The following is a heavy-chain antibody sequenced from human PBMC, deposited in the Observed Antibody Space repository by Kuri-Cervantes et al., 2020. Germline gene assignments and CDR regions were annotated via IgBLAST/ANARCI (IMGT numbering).Heavy chain of an antibody. CDR1: GYTFTSYA. Sequence: ASVKVSCKASGYTFTSYAIHWVRQAPGQRLEWMGWTNPNSGNTGYAQKFQGRVTMTRNTSISTAYMELSSLRSEDTAVYYCARVDYGGNLDYWGQGTLVTVSS. D-gene: IGHD4-23*01. CDR2: TNPNSGNT. V-gene: IGHV1-8*02. CDR3: ARVDYGGNLDY. J-gene: IGHJ4*02.